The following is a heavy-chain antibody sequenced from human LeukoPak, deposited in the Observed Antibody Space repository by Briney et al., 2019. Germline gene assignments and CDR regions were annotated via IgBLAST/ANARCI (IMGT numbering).Heavy chain of an antibody. CDR2: INSDGSST. J-gene: IGHJ6*02. Sequence: PGGSLRLSCAASGFTFSSYWMHWVRQAPGKGLVWVSRINSDGSSTSYADSVKGRFTISRDNAKNTLYLQMNSLRAEHTAVYYCARVYGYYDSSGPDYYYYYGMDVWGQGTTVIVSS. CDR3: ARVYGYYDSSGPDYYYYYGMDV. CDR1: GFTFSSYW. V-gene: IGHV3-74*01. D-gene: IGHD3-22*01.